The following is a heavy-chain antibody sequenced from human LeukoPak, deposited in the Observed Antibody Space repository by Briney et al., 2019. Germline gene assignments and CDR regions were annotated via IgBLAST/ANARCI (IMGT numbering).Heavy chain of an antibody. D-gene: IGHD5-12*01. Sequence: ASVKVSCKASGYTFTSYYMHWVRQAPGQGLEWMGIINPSGGSTSYAQKFQGRVTMTRDTSTSTVYMELSSLRSEDTAVYYCARDLTNGGYSGYGDYWAQGTLVTVSS. CDR3: ARDLTNGGYSGYGDY. CDR2: INPSGGST. V-gene: IGHV1-46*01. J-gene: IGHJ4*02. CDR1: GYTFTSYY.